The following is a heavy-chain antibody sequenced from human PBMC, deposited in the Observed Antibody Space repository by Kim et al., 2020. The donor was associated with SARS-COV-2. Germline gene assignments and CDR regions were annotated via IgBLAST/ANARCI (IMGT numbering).Heavy chain of an antibody. D-gene: IGHD3-9*01. V-gene: IGHV3-21*01. J-gene: IGHJ2*01. CDR2: ISSSSSYI. CDR1: GFTLSSYA. CDR3: ARRGAGGDILTGYDRYFDL. Sequence: GGSLRLSCVVSGFTLSSYAMNWVRQAPGKGLEWVSSISSSSSYIYYADSVKGRFTISRDNAKNSLYLQMNSLRAEDTAVYYCARRGAGGDILTGYDRYFDLWGRGTLVTVSS.